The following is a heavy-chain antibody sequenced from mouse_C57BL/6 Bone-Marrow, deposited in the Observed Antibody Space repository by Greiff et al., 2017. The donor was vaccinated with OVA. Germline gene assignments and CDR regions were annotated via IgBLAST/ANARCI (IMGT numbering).Heavy chain of an antibody. CDR2: ISDGGSYT. Sequence: EVNLVESGGGLVKPGGSLKLSCAASGFTFSSYAMSWVRQTPEKRLEWVATISDGGSYTYYPDNVKGRFTISRDNAKNNLYLQMSHLKSEDTAMYYCARDRGGYRLRYAMDYWGQGTSVTVSS. J-gene: IGHJ4*01. D-gene: IGHD2-12*01. CDR3: ARDRGGYRLRYAMDY. V-gene: IGHV5-4*01. CDR1: GFTFSSYA.